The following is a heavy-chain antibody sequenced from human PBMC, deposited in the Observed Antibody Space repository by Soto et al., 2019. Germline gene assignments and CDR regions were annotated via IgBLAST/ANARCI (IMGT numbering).Heavy chain of an antibody. CDR1: GFTFSSYA. V-gene: IGHV3-23*01. CDR3: ASPGYSSSWYDHDAFHI. J-gene: IGHJ3*02. D-gene: IGHD6-13*01. CDR2: ISGSGGST. Sequence: PGGSLRLSCAASGFTFSSYAMSWVRQAPGKGLEWVSAISGSGGSTYYADSVKGRFTISRDNSKNTLYLQMNSLRAEDTAVYYCASPGYSSSWYDHDAFHIWGQGTMVTVSS.